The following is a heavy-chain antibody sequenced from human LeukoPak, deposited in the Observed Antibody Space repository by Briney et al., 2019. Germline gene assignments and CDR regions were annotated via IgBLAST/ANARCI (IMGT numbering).Heavy chain of an antibody. Sequence: PSETLSLTCTVSGGSISAYHWSWIRLPAGKRLEWIGRIHTSGDTNYNPSLKSRVTMSIDTSKNQFSLKLSSVTAADTAVYYCARTVSITGSGSYYYYYYYMDVWGKGTTVTVSS. J-gene: IGHJ6*03. D-gene: IGHD3-10*01. CDR3: ARTVSITGSGSYYYYYYYMDV. CDR2: IHTSGDT. V-gene: IGHV4-4*07. CDR1: GGSISAYH.